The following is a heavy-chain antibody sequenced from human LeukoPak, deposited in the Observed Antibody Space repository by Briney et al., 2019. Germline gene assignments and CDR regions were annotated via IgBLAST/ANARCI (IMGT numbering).Heavy chain of an antibody. CDR1: GFTFDDYA. V-gene: IGHV3-9*01. J-gene: IGHJ4*02. CDR2: ISWNSGSI. Sequence: GRSLRLSCAASGFTFDDYAMHWVRQAPGKGLEWVSGISWNSGSIGYADSVKGRFTISRDNAKNSLYLQMNSLRAEGTALYYCAKGSHYYDSSGYYFDYWGQGTLVTVSS. CDR3: AKGSHYYDSSGYYFDY. D-gene: IGHD3-22*01.